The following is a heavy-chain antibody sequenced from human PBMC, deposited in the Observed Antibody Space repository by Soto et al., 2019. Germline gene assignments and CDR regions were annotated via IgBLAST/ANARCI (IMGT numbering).Heavy chain of an antibody. V-gene: IGHV3-15*01. CDR3: TTGLSNGYYNFDY. J-gene: IGHJ4*02. CDR1: GFSISNAW. Sequence: PGVSLRLSCADSGFSISNAWMRLVRQVSGKGLEWVGRIKGEADGGTTDYAAPVKGRITISRDHSKDTLYLQMNSLKTEDTAVYYCTTGLSNGYYNFDYWGQGT. D-gene: IGHD3-22*01. CDR2: IKGEADGGTT.